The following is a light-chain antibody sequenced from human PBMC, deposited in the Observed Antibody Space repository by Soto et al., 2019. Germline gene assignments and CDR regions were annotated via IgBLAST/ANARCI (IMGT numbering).Light chain of an antibody. CDR1: SSDGGGYNY. CDR2: DVT. CDR3: CSYRDTDSVL. Sequence: QSALTQPRSVSGSPGQSVTISCTGTSSDGGGYNYVSWFQQHPGKAPKLMIYDVTKRPSGVPDRFSGSKSGNTASLTISGLQAEDEADYYCCSYRDTDSVLFGGGTKLTVL. J-gene: IGLJ3*02. V-gene: IGLV2-11*01.